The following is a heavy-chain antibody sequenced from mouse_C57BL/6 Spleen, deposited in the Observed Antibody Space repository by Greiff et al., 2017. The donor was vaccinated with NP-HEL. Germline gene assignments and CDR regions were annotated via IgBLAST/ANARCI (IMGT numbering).Heavy chain of an antibody. D-gene: IGHD1-1*01. CDR1: GFPFSSYA. J-gene: IGHJ3*01. Sequence: EVKLMESGGGFVKPGGFLKLSCAASGFPFSSYALSLVRPTPEKRLGWVATISDGGSSTYYPDNVKGRFTSSRDNAKNNLYLQMSHLKSEDTAMYYCARVHYGSSSLAYWGQGTLVTVSA. V-gene: IGHV5-4*03. CDR3: ARVHYGSSSLAY. CDR2: ISDGGSST.